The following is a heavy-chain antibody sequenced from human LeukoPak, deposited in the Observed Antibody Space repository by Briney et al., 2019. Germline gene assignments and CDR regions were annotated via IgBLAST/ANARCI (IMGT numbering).Heavy chain of an antibody. D-gene: IGHD6-6*01. V-gene: IGHV3-21*01. Sequence: GGSLRLSCAASAFTFSDYSMNWVRQAPGKEPEWVSSISGSGIYTYYADSVKGRFTISRDNAKNSLYLQMNILRAEDTAVYYCARRGGSSSMDYYYHYMDVWGKGTTVTVSS. J-gene: IGHJ6*03. CDR2: ISGSGIYT. CDR3: ARRGGSSSMDYYYHYMDV. CDR1: AFTFSDYS.